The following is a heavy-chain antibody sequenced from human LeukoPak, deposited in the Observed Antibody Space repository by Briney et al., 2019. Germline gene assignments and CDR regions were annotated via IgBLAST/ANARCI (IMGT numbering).Heavy chain of an antibody. CDR1: GFTFSSYW. J-gene: IGHJ4*02. CDR2: IHTDASTT. Sequence: PGGSLRLSCAASGFTFSSYWMHWVRQAPGKGLVWASRIHTDASTTSYADSVKGRFTISRDNAKNTLYLQMNSLRAEDTAVYYCARDGSLPDYWGQGTLVTVSS. CDR3: ARDGSLPDY. V-gene: IGHV3-74*01.